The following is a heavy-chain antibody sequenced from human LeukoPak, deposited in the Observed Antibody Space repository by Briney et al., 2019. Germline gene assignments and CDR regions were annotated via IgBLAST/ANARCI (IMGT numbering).Heavy chain of an antibody. CDR1: GFTFDDYA. Sequence: GSLGLSCAASGFTFDDYAMHWVRQAPGKGLEWVSLISWDGRSTYYADSVKGRFTISRDNSKNSLYLQMNSLRAEDTALYYCAKDPGDYDYYYYYMDVWGKGTTVTVSS. D-gene: IGHD4-17*01. J-gene: IGHJ6*03. V-gene: IGHV3-43D*04. CDR2: ISWDGRST. CDR3: AKDPGDYDYYYYYMDV.